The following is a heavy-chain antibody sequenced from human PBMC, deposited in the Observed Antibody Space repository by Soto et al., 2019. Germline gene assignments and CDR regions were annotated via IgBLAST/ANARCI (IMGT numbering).Heavy chain of an antibody. Sequence: QVQLVQSGAGVKKPGSWLKFSGRPPEAGSANYIITGWHRAPGQGLEWMGGIIPTLGTANYPQKFQGRVTLTADKSTSTAYMELSSLRSEDTALYFCGREVARRDDYYGIDVWGQGTTVTVSS. J-gene: IGHJ6*02. D-gene: IGHD5-12*01. CDR3: GREVARRDDYYGIDV. V-gene: IGHV1-69*06. CDR1: EAGSANYI. CDR2: IIPTLGTA.